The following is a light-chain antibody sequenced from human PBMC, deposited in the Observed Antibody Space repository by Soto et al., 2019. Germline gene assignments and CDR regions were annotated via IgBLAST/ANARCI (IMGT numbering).Light chain of an antibody. CDR2: GNT. CDR3: AAWDDSLSAWL. V-gene: IGLV1-47*01. J-gene: IGLJ3*02. Sequence: QPVLTQPPSASGTPGQRVTISCSGSSSNIGSTYVYWFQHLPGTAPRLLIYGNTQRPSGVPDRISGSKSGTSASLAISGLRSEDEADYYCAAWDDSLSAWLFGGGTKLTVL. CDR1: SSNIGSTY.